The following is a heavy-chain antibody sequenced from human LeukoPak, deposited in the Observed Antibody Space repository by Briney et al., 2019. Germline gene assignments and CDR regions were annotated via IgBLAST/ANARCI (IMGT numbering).Heavy chain of an antibody. Sequence: TGGSLRLSRAASGFAFRSYDMHWVRQPTGKGLEWVSGIGTAGDTYYPGSVKGRFTISRESAKNSLYLQMNSLRAGDTAVYYCARGFGITFGRVITIAFDIWGQGTMVTVSS. D-gene: IGHD3-16*01. J-gene: IGHJ3*02. V-gene: IGHV3-13*01. CDR1: GFAFRSYD. CDR3: ARGFGITFGRVITIAFDI. CDR2: IGTAGDT.